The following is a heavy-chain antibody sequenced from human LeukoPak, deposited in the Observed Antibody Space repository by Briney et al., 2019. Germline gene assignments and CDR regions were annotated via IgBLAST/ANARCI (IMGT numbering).Heavy chain of an antibody. V-gene: IGHV3-23*01. CDR1: GFTFSSYA. J-gene: IGHJ5*02. D-gene: IGHD6-19*01. Sequence: GGSLRLSCAASGFTFSSYAMNWVRQAPGKGLEWVSAISGSGGSTNYADSVKGRFTISRDNSENTLYLQMNSLRAEDTAVYYCAGVSSTPTSVGPSIAVAVSPPLGFDPWGQGTLVTVSS. CDR3: AGVSSTPTSVGPSIAVAVSPPLGFDP. CDR2: ISGSGGST.